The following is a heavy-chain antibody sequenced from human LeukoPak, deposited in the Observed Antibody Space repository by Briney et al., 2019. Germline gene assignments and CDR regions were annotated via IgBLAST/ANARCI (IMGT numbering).Heavy chain of an antibody. CDR2: INPNSGGT. CDR1: GYTFTGYY. CDR3: AREEYIVATSPGDY. D-gene: IGHD5-12*01. Sequence: GASVKVSCKASGYTFTGYYMHWVRQAPGQGLEWMGWINPNSGGTNYAQKFQGRVTMTRDTSISTAYMELSRLRSDDTAVYYCAREEYIVATSPGDYWGQGTLVTVSS. V-gene: IGHV1-2*02. J-gene: IGHJ4*02.